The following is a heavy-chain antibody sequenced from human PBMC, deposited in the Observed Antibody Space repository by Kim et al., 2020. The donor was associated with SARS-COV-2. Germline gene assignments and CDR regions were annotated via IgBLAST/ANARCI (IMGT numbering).Heavy chain of an antibody. J-gene: IGHJ4*02. D-gene: IGHD6-19*01. Sequence: TLKSRVTISVDKSKNQFSLKLSSVTAADTAVYYCAREMAVAGTLSASYYWGQGTLVTVSS. CDR3: AREMAVAGTLSASYY. V-gene: IGHV4-4*02.